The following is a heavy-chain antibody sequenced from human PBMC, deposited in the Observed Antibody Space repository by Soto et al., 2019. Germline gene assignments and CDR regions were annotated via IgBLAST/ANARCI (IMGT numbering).Heavy chain of an antibody. CDR2: ISYDGANK. CDR1: GFTFSSYG. CDR3: AKDRLDCSSTSCRYYYFYYYMDV. V-gene: IGHV3-30*18. J-gene: IGHJ6*03. Sequence: GGSLRLSCAASGFTFSSYGMHWVRQAPGKGLEWVAVISYDGANKYYADSVKGRFTISRDNSKNTLYLQMNSMRAEDTAVYYCAKDRLDCSSTSCRYYYFYYYMDVWGKGTPVTVSS. D-gene: IGHD2-2*01.